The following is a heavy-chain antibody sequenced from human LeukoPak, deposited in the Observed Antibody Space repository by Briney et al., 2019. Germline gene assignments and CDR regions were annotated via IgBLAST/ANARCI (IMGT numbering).Heavy chain of an antibody. J-gene: IGHJ4*02. CDR2: ISSSSNTI. CDR1: GFTFRDYY. Sequence: GGSLRLSCAASGFTFRDYYMTWIRQAPGKGLEWVSYISSSSNTIYYTDSVKGRFTISRDNAKNSLYLQMNSLRADDTAVYYCAREPAWDDYWGQGTLVTVSS. CDR3: AREPAWDDY. V-gene: IGHV3-11*04. D-gene: IGHD2-2*01.